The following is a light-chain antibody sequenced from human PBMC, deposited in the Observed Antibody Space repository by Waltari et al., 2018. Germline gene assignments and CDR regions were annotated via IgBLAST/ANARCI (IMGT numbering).Light chain of an antibody. J-gene: IGKJ1*01. CDR2: GAS. V-gene: IGKV3-20*01. CDR3: QHYLRLPVT. Sequence: NLLTQSPGTLSLSLGERATVSCRASQSVSRALAWYQQKPGQAPRLLIYGASTRATGIPDRFSGSGSGTDFSLTISRLEPDDFAVYYCQHYLRLPVTFGQGTTVEI. CDR1: QSVSRA.